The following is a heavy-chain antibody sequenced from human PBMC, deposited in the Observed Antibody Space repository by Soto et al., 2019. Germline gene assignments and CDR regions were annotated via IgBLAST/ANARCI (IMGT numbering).Heavy chain of an antibody. CDR2: IYYSGST. CDR3: ARHRRDGYSSGWEFDY. D-gene: IGHD6-19*01. CDR1: GGSISSYY. V-gene: IGHV4-59*08. Sequence: SETLSLTCTVSGGSISSYYWSWIRQPPGKGLEWIGYIYYSGSTNYNPSLKSRVTISVDTSKNQFSLKLSSVTAADTAVYYCARHRRDGYSSGWEFDYWGQGTLVTVSS. J-gene: IGHJ4*02.